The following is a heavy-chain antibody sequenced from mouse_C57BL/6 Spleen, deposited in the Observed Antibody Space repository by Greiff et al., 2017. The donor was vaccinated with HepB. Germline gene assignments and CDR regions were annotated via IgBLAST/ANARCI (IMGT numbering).Heavy chain of an antibody. V-gene: IGHV1-18*01. J-gene: IGHJ4*01. D-gene: IGHD1-1*01. CDR1: GYTFTDYN. CDR3: ARSGDYGSVYAMDY. CDR2: INPNNGGT. Sequence: EVQLQQSGPELVKPGASVKIPCKASGYTFTDYNMDWVKQSHGKSLEWIGDINPNNGGTIYNQKFKGKATLTVDKSSSTAYMELRSLTSEDTAVYYCARSGDYGSVYAMDYWGQGTSVTVSS.